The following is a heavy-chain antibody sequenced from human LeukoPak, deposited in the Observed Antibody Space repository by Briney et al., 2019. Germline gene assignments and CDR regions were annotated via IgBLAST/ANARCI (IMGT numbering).Heavy chain of an antibody. V-gene: IGHV4-30-4*01. J-gene: IGHJ4*02. Sequence: PSQTLSLTCTVSGGSISSGDYYWSWIRQPPGKGLEWIGYIYYSGSTYYNPSLKSRVTISVDTSKNQFSLKLSSVTAADTAVYYCASRFGGGNYYDSSGLDYWGQGTLVTVSS. CDR1: GGSISSGDYY. D-gene: IGHD3-22*01. CDR3: ASRFGGGNYYDSSGLDY. CDR2: IYYSGST.